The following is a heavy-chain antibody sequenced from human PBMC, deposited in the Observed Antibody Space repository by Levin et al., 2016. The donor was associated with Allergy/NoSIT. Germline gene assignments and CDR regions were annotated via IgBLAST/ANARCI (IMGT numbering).Heavy chain of an antibody. V-gene: IGHV3-23*01. J-gene: IGHJ4*02. CDR2: ISANGGST. CDR3: AKDTDMPPRGYFDY. Sequence: WIRQPPGKGLEWVSAISANGGSTYYADSVKGRFTISRDNSKNTLYLQMNRLRAEDTALYYCAKDTDMPPRGYFDYWGQGTLVTVSS. D-gene: IGHD5-18*01.